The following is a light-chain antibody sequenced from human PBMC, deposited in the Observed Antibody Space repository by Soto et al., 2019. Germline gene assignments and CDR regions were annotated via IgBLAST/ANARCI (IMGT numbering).Light chain of an antibody. V-gene: IGKV1-39*01. CDR1: QSISSW. CDR2: DAS. Sequence: DIQMTQSPSTLSASVGDRVTITCRASQSISSWLAWYQQKPGKAPKLLIYDASSLESGVPSRFSGSGSGTDFTLTISSLQLEDFATYYCQQSYSTPRITFGQGTRLEIK. CDR3: QQSYSTPRIT. J-gene: IGKJ5*01.